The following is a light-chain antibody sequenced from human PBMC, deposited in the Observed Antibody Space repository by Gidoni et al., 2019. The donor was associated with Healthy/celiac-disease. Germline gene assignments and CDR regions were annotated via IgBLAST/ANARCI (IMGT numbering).Light chain of an antibody. Sequence: DIQVTQSPSSLSASVGDRVTITCRASQSISRYLKLYQQKPGKAPKLLIYAASSLQSGVPSRFSGSGSGTDFTLTISSLQPEDFATYYCQQSYSTPMYTFGQGTKLEIK. J-gene: IGKJ2*01. CDR1: QSISRY. CDR3: QQSYSTPMYT. V-gene: IGKV1-39*01. CDR2: AAS.